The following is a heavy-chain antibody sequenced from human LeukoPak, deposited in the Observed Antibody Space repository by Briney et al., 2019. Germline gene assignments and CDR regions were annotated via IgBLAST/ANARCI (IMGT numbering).Heavy chain of an antibody. Sequence: GGSLRLSCAASGFTFSSYAMSWLRQAPGKGLEWVSAISGSGGSTYYADSVKGRFTISRDNSKNTLYLQMNSLRAEDTAVYYCAKDLRKGDYGVLSCFDYWGQGTLVTVSS. CDR1: GFTFSSYA. D-gene: IGHD4-17*01. CDR2: ISGSGGST. CDR3: AKDLRKGDYGVLSCFDY. V-gene: IGHV3-23*01. J-gene: IGHJ4*02.